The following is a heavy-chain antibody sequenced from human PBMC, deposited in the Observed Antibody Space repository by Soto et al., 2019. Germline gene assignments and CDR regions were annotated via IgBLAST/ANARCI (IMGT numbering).Heavy chain of an antibody. Sequence: GGSLRLSCAASGFTFSSYAMSWVRQAPGKGLEWVSAISGSGGSTYYADSVKGRFTISRDNSKNTLYLQMNSLRAEDTAVYYCAKAQGHCSGGSCYYYYYMDVWGKGTTVTVSS. CDR2: ISGSGGST. D-gene: IGHD2-15*01. CDR1: GFTFSSYA. CDR3: AKAQGHCSGGSCYYYYYMDV. J-gene: IGHJ6*03. V-gene: IGHV3-23*01.